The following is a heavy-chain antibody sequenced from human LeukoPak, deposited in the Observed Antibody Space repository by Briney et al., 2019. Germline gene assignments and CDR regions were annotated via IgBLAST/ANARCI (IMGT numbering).Heavy chain of an antibody. Sequence: PGGSLRLSCAASGFTFSSYAMHWVRQAPGKGLEWVAVISYDGSNKYYADSVKGRFTISRDNSKNTLYLQMNSLRAVDTAVYYCARDSGSYGPLTYYFDYWGQGTLVTVSS. CDR3: ARDSGSYGPLTYYFDY. D-gene: IGHD1-26*01. V-gene: IGHV3-30*04. CDR2: ISYDGSNK. J-gene: IGHJ4*02. CDR1: GFTFSSYA.